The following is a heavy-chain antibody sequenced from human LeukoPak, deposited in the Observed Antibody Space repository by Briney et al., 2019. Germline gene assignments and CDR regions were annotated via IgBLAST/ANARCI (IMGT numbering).Heavy chain of an antibody. Sequence: GGSLRLSCAASGFTFSDYYMSWIRQAPGKGLERVSSISSSSSYIYYADSVKGRFTISRDNAKNSLYLQMNSLRAEDTAVYYCARDLIIWGASLLGAFDIWGQGTMVTVSS. CDR1: GFTFSDYY. D-gene: IGHD3-16*01. CDR3: ARDLIIWGASLLGAFDI. J-gene: IGHJ3*02. V-gene: IGHV3-11*06. CDR2: ISSSSSYI.